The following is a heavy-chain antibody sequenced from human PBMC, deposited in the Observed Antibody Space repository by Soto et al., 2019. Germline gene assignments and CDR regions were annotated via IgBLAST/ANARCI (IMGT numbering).Heavy chain of an antibody. CDR2: INHSGST. V-gene: IGHV4-34*01. Sequence: QVQLQQWGAGLLKPSETLSLTCAVYGGSFSGYYWSWIRQPPGKGLEWIGEINHSGSTNYNPSLKSRVTISVDTSKNQFSLKLSSLTAADTAVYYCARDLPEPGLLWFSDYGMDVWGHVSTVTVSS. CDR3: ARDLPEPGLLWFSDYGMDV. CDR1: GGSFSGYY. D-gene: IGHD3-10*01. J-gene: IGHJ6*02.